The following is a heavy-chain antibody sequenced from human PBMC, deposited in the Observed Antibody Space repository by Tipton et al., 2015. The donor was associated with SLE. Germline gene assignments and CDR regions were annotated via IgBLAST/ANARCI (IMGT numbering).Heavy chain of an antibody. Sequence: SLRLSCAASGFNFDDNTMYWVRQVPGKGLEWVSGISWNSGSIDYADSVKGRFTISRDNAKNSLYLQMNSLRAEDTAVYYCARELLHYYYYMDVWGKGTTVTVSS. CDR2: ISWNSGSI. V-gene: IGHV3-9*01. J-gene: IGHJ6*03. CDR1: GFNFDDNT. D-gene: IGHD2-15*01. CDR3: ARELLHYYYYMDV.